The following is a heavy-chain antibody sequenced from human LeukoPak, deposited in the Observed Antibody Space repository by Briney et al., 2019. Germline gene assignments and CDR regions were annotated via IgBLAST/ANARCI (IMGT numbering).Heavy chain of an antibody. Sequence: SETLSLTCTVSDGSISSGSYYWGWVRQPPGKGLEWIGSIYYSGTTYYNPSLKSRVTISVDTSKNQFSLKLSSVTAADTAVYYCARGRKDYYDSSGYHFDYWGQGTLVTVSS. CDR1: DGSISSGSYY. J-gene: IGHJ4*02. V-gene: IGHV4-39*07. CDR3: ARGRKDYYDSSGYHFDY. CDR2: IYYSGTT. D-gene: IGHD3-22*01.